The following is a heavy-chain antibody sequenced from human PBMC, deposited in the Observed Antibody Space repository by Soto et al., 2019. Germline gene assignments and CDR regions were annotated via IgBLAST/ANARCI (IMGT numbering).Heavy chain of an antibody. Sequence: SQTLSLTCVISGYSVSSSSVALNWVRQSPSRGLEWLGRTYYRSRWYSDFAVSVRGRIVINADTSKNQFSLQLNSVTPEDTAVYFCARSEEDSDYYYYGLDVWGQGTTVTVSS. V-gene: IGHV6-1*01. CDR3: ARSEEDSDYYYYGLDV. D-gene: IGHD2-15*01. CDR2: TYYRSRWYS. J-gene: IGHJ6*02. CDR1: GYSVSSSSVA.